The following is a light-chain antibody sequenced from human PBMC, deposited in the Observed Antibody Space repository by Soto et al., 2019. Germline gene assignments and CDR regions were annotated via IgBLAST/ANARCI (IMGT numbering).Light chain of an antibody. Sequence: CVLTKPSSVSGFPGRWSTISCTGTSSDVGGSEFVSWYQQHPGKAPILMIYHVTNRPSGVSNRFSGSKSANTASLTISGLQAEDEADYYCSSYTSSSTYVFGTGTKVTVL. CDR2: HVT. J-gene: IGLJ1*01. CDR1: SSDVGGSEF. V-gene: IGLV2-14*03. CDR3: SSYTSSSTYV.